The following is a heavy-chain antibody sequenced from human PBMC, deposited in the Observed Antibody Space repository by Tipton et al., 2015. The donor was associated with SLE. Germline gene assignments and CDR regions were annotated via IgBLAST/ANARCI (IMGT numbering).Heavy chain of an antibody. D-gene: IGHD1-26*01. Sequence: TLSLTCTVSGGSISSYYWSWIRQPPGKGLEWIGYIFYSGSTNSNPSLKSRVTMSVDTSKNQFSLKLSSATAADTAVYYCARDQVGVGDFDYWGQGTLVTVSS. J-gene: IGHJ4*02. CDR2: IFYSGST. CDR3: ARDQVGVGDFDY. CDR1: GGSISSYY. V-gene: IGHV4-59*01.